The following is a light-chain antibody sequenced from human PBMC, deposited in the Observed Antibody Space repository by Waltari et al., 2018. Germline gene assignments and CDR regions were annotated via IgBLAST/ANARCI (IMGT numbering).Light chain of an antibody. J-gene: IGKJ4*01. CDR2: LGS. Sequence: DIVMTQSPLSLPVTPGEPASPSSGSIQSLLHSIGYNYLDWYLQKPGQSPQLLIYLGSNRASGVPDRFSGSGSGTDFTLKISRVEAEDIGVYYCMQALQTPPTFGGGTKVEIK. V-gene: IGKV2-28*01. CDR1: QSLLHSIGYNY. CDR3: MQALQTPPT.